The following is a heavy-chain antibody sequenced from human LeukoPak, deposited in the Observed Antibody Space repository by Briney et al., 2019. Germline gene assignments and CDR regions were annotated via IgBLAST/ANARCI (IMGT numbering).Heavy chain of an antibody. V-gene: IGHV3-74*01. J-gene: IGHJ4*02. D-gene: IGHD2-15*01. CDR2: INSDGSST. CDR3: ARDRVAAYYDY. CDR1: GFTFSNYA. Sequence: GGSLRLSCSASGFTFSNYATHWVRQAPGKGLVWVSRINSDGSSTSYADSVRGRFTISRDNAKNTLYLEMNSLRAEDTAVYYCARDRVAAYYDYWGQGTLVTVSS.